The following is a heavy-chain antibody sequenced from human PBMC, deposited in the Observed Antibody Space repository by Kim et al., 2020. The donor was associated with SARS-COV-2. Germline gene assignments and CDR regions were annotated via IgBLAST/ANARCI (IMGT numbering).Heavy chain of an antibody. D-gene: IGHD3-10*01. J-gene: IGHJ6*02. CDR2: INAGNGNT. Sequence: ASVKVSCKASGYTFTSYAMHWVRQAPGQRLEWMGWINAGNGNTKYSQKFQGRVTITRDTSASTAYMELSSLRSEDTAVYYCARSYYGSGSYRYYYYGMDVWGQGTTVTVSS. CDR3: ARSYYGSGSYRYYYYGMDV. V-gene: IGHV1-3*01. CDR1: GYTFTSYA.